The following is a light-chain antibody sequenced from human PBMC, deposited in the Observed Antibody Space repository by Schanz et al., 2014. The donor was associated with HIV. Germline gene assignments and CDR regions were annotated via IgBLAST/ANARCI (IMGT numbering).Light chain of an antibody. CDR2: NDN. Sequence: QSVLTQPPSVSGAPGQRVTISCTGSSSNIGTGYDVHWYQQLPGAAPKLLINNDNNRPSGVPDRFSGSKSGTSASLAITGLQAEDEADYYCQSYDSSLRGVFGTGTKLTVL. CDR1: SSNIGTGYD. V-gene: IGLV1-40*01. CDR3: QSYDSSLRGV. J-gene: IGLJ1*01.